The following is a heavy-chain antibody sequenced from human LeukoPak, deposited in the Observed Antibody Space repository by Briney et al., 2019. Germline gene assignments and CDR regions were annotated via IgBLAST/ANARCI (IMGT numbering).Heavy chain of an antibody. CDR3: ARGDILTGSDY. D-gene: IGHD3-9*01. Sequence: PSETLSLTCTVSGGSISSGGYYWSWIRQHPGKGLEWIGYIYYSGSTYYNPSLKSRVTISVDTSKNQFSLKLSSVTAADTAVYYCARGDILTGSDYWGQGTLVTVSS. CDR2: IYYSGST. J-gene: IGHJ4*02. CDR1: GGSISSGGYY. V-gene: IGHV4-31*03.